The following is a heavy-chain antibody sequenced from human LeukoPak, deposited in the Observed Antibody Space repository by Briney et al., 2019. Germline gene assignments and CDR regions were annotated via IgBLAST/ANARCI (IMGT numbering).Heavy chain of an antibody. D-gene: IGHD2-21*02. Sequence: NPSETLSLTCTVSGGSISSYYWSWIRQPPGKGLEWIGYIYYSGSTNYNPSLKSRVTISVDTSKNQFSLKLSSVTAADTAVYYCARQGDLRADFDYWGQGTLVTVSS. V-gene: IGHV4-59*08. CDR3: ARQGDLRADFDY. CDR1: GGSISSYY. CDR2: IYYSGST. J-gene: IGHJ4*02.